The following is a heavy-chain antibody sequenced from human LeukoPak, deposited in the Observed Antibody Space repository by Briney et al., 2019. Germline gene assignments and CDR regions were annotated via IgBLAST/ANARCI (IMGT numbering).Heavy chain of an antibody. CDR2: IRYDGSNK. V-gene: IGHV3-30*02. D-gene: IGHD1-20*01. CDR1: GFTFSSYG. Sequence: GGSLRLSCAASGFTFSSYGMHWVRQAPGKGLEWVAFIRYDGSNKYYADSVKGRFTISRDNSKNTLYLQMNSLRAEDTAVYYCAKDIKYNWNRGCYFDYWGQGTLVTVSS. J-gene: IGHJ4*02. CDR3: AKDIKYNWNRGCYFDY.